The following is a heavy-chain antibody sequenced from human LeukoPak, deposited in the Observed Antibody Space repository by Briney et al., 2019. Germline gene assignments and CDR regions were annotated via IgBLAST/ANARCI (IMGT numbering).Heavy chain of an antibody. J-gene: IGHJ4*02. V-gene: IGHV4-31*03. D-gene: IGHD2-2*01. CDR1: GGSISSGGYY. CDR2: IYYSGST. Sequence: SETLSLTCTVSGGSISSGGYYWSWIRQHPGKGLEWIGYIYYSGSTYYNPSLKSRVTISVDTSKNQFSLKLSSVTAADTAVYYCARTPLVVPAAHYYFDYWGQGTLVTVSS. CDR3: ARTPLVVPAAHYYFDY.